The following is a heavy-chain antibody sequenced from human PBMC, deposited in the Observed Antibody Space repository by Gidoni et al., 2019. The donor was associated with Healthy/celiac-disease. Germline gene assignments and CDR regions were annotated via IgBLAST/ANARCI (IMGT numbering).Heavy chain of an antibody. CDR1: GSTFPCYY. CDR2: INPNSGGT. J-gene: IGHJ5*02. D-gene: IGHD3-10*01. V-gene: IGHV1-2*02. Sequence: VKVSCTASGSTFPCYYMHWVLQAPGQGLEWMGWINPNSGGTNYAQKFQGRVTMTRDTSISTAYMGLSRLRSDDTAVYYCARAHYGSGSYLWFDHWGQGTLVTVSS. CDR3: ARAHYGSGSYLWFDH.